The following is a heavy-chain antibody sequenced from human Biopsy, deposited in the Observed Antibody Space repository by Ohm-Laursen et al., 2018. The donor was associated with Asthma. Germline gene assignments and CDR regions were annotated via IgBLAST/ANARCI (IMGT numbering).Heavy chain of an antibody. V-gene: IGHV3-30*07. CDR1: GFSFSNFA. CDR2: ISKDASTQ. D-gene: IGHD2-15*01. CDR3: AREDGWCRGGRCVSWFDS. Sequence: SLRLSCSASGFSFSNFAIHWVRQAPGKGLEWVGVISKDASTQDYADSVKGRFPVSRDNARNSLFLQMNSLRDEDAAVYYCAREDGWCRGGRCVSWFDSWGQGTLVTVSS. J-gene: IGHJ5*01.